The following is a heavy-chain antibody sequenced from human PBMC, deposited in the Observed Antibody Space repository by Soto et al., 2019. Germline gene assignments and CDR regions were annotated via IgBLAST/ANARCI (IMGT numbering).Heavy chain of an antibody. CDR1: GGSISSGGYY. V-gene: IGHV4-31*03. D-gene: IGHD5-12*01. Sequence: SETLSLTCTVSGGSISSGGYYWSWIRQHPGKGLEWIGYIYYSGSTYYNPSLKSRVTISVDTSKNQFSLKLSSVTAADTAVYYCARGTWLQFFDYWGQGTLVTVSS. CDR2: IYYSGST. CDR3: ARGTWLQFFDY. J-gene: IGHJ4*02.